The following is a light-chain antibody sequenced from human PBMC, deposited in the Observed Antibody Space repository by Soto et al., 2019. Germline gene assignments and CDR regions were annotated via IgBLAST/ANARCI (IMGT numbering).Light chain of an antibody. CDR1: HSVSSSH. V-gene: IGKV3-20*01. CDR3: QHYGTSLT. J-gene: IGKJ4*01. Sequence: DIVLTQSPGTLSLSPGESVTLSCRASHSVSSSHLAWYQQKPGQAPRLFIYGASRRASGIPDRFSGSGSGADFTLTISRVQPEDSKVYSCQHYGTSLTFPGGP. CDR2: GAS.